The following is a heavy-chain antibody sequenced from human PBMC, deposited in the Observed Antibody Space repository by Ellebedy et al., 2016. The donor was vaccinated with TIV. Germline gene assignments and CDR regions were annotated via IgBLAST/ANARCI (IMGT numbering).Heavy chain of an antibody. Sequence: AASVKVSCKASGYTFTNYAMHWVRQAPGQRLEWMGWINAGNGNTKYSQKFQGRVTITRDTSASTAYMELRSLRSDDTAVYYCARDPIVGATRCFDYWGQGTLVTVSS. CDR1: GYTFTNYA. CDR2: INAGNGNT. J-gene: IGHJ4*02. V-gene: IGHV1-3*01. CDR3: ARDPIVGATRCFDY. D-gene: IGHD1-26*01.